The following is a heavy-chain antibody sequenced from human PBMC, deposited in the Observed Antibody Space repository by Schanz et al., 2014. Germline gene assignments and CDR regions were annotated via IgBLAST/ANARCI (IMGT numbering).Heavy chain of an antibody. CDR2: MNPKSGNT. V-gene: IGHV1-8*02. CDR3: ARFVSLYEDF. J-gene: IGHJ4*02. CDR1: GYTFINSD. Sequence: QVQLVQSGSELKKPGASVKVSCKASGYTFINSDINWVRQAAGQGLEWMGWMNPKSGNTGYAQKFQGRVTLTTDTSTSTAYMELRSLRSDDTAVYYCARFVSLYEDFWGQGTLVTVSS. D-gene: IGHD3-10*01.